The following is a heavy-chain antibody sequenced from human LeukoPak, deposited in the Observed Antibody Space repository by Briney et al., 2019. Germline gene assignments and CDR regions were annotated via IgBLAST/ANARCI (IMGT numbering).Heavy chain of an antibody. CDR2: IKSKTDGGTT. V-gene: IGHV3-15*01. D-gene: IGHD3-3*01. CDR1: GFTFSNAW. J-gene: IGHJ4*02. CDR3: TTSSGRGLVY. Sequence: GGSLRLSCAASGFTFSNAWMSWVRQAPGKGLEWVVRIKSKTDGGTTDYAAPVRGRFTISRDDSKNTLYLQMNSLKTEDTAVYYCTTSSGRGLVYWGQGTLVTVSS.